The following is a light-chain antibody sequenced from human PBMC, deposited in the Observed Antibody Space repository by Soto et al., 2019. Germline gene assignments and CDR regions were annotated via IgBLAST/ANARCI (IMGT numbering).Light chain of an antibody. CDR3: SSYTSSNTLV. Sequence: QSALTQPASVSGSPGQSITISCTGTSSDVGAYNYVSWYQQHPGKAPKLMIFEVSDRPSGVSNRFSGSKSGNTASLTISGLQAEYEADYYCSSYTSSNTLVFCGGTKLTVL. CDR1: SSDVGAYNY. J-gene: IGLJ2*01. CDR2: EVS. V-gene: IGLV2-14*01.